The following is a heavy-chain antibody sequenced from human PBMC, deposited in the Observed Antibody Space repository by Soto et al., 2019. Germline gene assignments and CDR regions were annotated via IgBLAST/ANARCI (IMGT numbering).Heavy chain of an antibody. CDR1: GYTFTSYD. D-gene: IGHD2-2*01. J-gene: IGHJ6*03. V-gene: IGHV1-8*01. Sequence: QVQLVQSGAEVKKPGASVKVSCKASGYTFTSYDINWVRQATGQGLEWMGWMNPNSGNTGYAQKFQGRVTMTRNTSISTAYMELSSLRSEYTAVYYCARGSLGYCRSTSCFSYYYYMDVWGKGTTVTVSS. CDR2: MNPNSGNT. CDR3: ARGSLGYCRSTSCFSYYYYMDV.